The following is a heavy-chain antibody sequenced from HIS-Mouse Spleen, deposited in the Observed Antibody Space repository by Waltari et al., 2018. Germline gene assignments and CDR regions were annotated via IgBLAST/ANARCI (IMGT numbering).Heavy chain of an antibody. J-gene: IGHJ4*02. V-gene: IGHV3-33*01. CDR1: GFTFRGYG. Sequence: QVQLVESGGGVVQPGRSLRLPWSASGFTFRGYGIPWVRKAPGKGLEWVAVIWYDGSNKYYADSVKGRFTISRDNSKNTLYLQMNSLRAEDTAVYYCATTAAARPGYWGQGTLVTVSS. D-gene: IGHD6-13*01. CDR3: ATTAAARPGY. CDR2: IWYDGSNK.